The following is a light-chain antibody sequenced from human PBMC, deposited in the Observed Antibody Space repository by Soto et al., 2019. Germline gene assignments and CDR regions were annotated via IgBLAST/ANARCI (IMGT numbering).Light chain of an antibody. Sequence: DIQMTQSPSSLSASVGARVTITCGASQSISSYLNWYQQKPVKAPKLLXYAASSLQSGVPSRFSGSGSGTDLTLTISSLQTEDFATYYCQQSYSTPPITFGQGTRLEIK. CDR2: AAS. CDR1: QSISSY. V-gene: IGKV1-39*01. J-gene: IGKJ5*01. CDR3: QQSYSTPPIT.